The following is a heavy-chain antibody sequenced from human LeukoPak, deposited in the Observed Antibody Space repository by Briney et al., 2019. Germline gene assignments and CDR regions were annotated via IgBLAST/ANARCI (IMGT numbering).Heavy chain of an antibody. Sequence: SQTLSLTCAISGDSVSSNSVTWNWIRQSPSRGLEWLGRTYYRSTWYNDYAVSVRGRITVNPDTSKNQFSLHLNSVTLEDTAVYYCARRLTQYDCFDPWGQGILVTVSS. CDR3: ARRLTQYDCFDP. V-gene: IGHV6-1*01. CDR1: GDSVSSNSVT. J-gene: IGHJ5*02. CDR2: TYYRSTWYN. D-gene: IGHD2-2*01.